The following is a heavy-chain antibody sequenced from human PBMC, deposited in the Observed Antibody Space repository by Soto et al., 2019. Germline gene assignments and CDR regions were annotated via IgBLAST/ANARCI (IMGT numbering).Heavy chain of an antibody. CDR3: ARDLSLRASGWADYYYYGMDV. D-gene: IGHD6-19*01. CDR2: ISSSSSYT. CDR1: GFTFSDYY. Sequence: PGGSLRLSCAASGFTFSDYYMSWIRQAPGKGLEWVSYISSSSSYTNYADSVKGRFTISRDNAKNSLYLQMNSLRAEDTAVYYCARDLSLRASGWADYYYYGMDVWGQGTTVTVSS. V-gene: IGHV3-11*06. J-gene: IGHJ6*02.